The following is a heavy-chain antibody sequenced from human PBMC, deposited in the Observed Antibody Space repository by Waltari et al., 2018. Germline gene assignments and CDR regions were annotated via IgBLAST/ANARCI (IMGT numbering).Heavy chain of an antibody. D-gene: IGHD4-17*01. J-gene: IGHJ4*02. V-gene: IGHV4-39*01. CDR1: GGSISSSSYY. CDR3: ARVSPPYLKGRMTTVTTTFDY. CDR2: IYYSGST. Sequence: QLQLQESGPGLVKPSETLSLTCTVSGGSISSSSYYWGWIRQPPGKGLEWIGSIYYSGSTYYNPSLKSRVTISVDTSKNQFSLKLSSVTAADTAVYYCARVSPPYLKGRMTTVTTTFDYWGQETLVTVSS.